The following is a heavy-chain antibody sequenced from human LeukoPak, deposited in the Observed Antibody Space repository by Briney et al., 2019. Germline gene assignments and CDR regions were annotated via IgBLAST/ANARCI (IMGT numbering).Heavy chain of an antibody. J-gene: IGHJ5*01. V-gene: IGHV4-39*01. D-gene: IGHD3-10*01. CDR2: IYYSGTT. CDR1: GGSISSGFYY. CDR3: ARRVGFYGSGSLNYFDP. Sequence: SETLSLTCTVSGGSISSGFYYWGWIRQPPGKGLEWIGSIYYSGTTYYNPSLKSRVTISVDTSRNQFSLKLSSVTAADTAVYYCARRVGFYGSGSLNYFDPWGQGILVSVSS.